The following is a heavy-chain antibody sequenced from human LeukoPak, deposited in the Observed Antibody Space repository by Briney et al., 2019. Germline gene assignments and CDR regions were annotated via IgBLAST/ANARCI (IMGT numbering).Heavy chain of an antibody. CDR2: ISAYNGNT. V-gene: IGHV1-18*01. D-gene: IGHD6-19*01. J-gene: IGHJ5*02. CDR3: ARDLSSGWLVGWFDP. CDR1: GYTFTSYG. Sequence: ASVNVSCKASGYTFTSYGISWVRQAPGQGLEWMGWISAYNGNTNYAQTLQGRVTMTTDTSTSTAYMELRSLRSDDTAVYYCARDLSSGWLVGWFDPWGQGTLVTVSS.